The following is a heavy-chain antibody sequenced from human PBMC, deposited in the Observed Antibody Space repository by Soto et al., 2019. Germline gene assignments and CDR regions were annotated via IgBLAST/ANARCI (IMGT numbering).Heavy chain of an antibody. CDR3: ARDREYSGFYYGMDV. CDR1: GFTFSSYG. Sequence: GGSLRLSCAASGFTFSSYGMHWVRQAPGKGLEWVAVISYDGSNKYYADSVKGRFTISRDNSKNTLYLQMNSLRAEDTAVYYCARDREYSGFYYGMDVWGQGTTVTVSS. D-gene: IGHD5-12*01. CDR2: ISYDGSNK. J-gene: IGHJ6*02. V-gene: IGHV3-30*03.